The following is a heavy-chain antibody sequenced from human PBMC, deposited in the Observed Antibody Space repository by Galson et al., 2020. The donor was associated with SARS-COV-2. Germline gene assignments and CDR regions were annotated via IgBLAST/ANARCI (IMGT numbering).Heavy chain of an antibody. CDR1: GGSISSGGYY. Sequence: SETLYLTCTVSGGSISSGGYYWSWIRKHPGKGLEWIGYIYYSGSTYYNPSLKSRVTISVDTSKNQFSLKLSSVTAADTAVYYCARDNPSDSSGWIPDAFDIWGQGTMVTVSS. V-gene: IGHV4-31*03. CDR3: ARDNPSDSSGWIPDAFDI. J-gene: IGHJ3*02. D-gene: IGHD3-22*01. CDR2: IYYSGST.